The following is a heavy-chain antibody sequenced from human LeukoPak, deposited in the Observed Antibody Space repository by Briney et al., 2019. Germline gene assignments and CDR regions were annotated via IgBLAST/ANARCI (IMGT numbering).Heavy chain of an antibody. CDR1: GFTFSSYS. CDR2: ISSSSSYI. D-gene: IGHD6-19*01. J-gene: IGHJ5*02. Sequence: PGGSLRLSCAASGFTFSSYSMNWVRQAPGKGLEWVSSISSSSSYIYYADSVKGRFTISRDNAKNSLYLQMNSLRAEDTAVYYCARDRGRYRAFDPWGQGTLVTASS. V-gene: IGHV3-21*01. CDR3: ARDRGRYRAFDP.